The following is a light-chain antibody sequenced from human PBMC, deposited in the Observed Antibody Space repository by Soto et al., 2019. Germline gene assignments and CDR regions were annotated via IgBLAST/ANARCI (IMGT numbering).Light chain of an antibody. CDR2: AAS. J-gene: IGKJ4*01. Sequence: DIQMTQSPSSLSASVGDRVTITCRASQGISNYLAWYQQKPGKVPKLLIYAASTLQSGVPSRFSGSGSGTDFPLTISSLQPEDVATYYCQKYNSAPATTFGGGTKVEIK. CDR1: QGISNY. CDR3: QKYNSAPATT. V-gene: IGKV1-27*01.